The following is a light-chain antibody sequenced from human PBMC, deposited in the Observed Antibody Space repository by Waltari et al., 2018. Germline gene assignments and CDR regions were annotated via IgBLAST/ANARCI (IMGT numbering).Light chain of an antibody. CDR1: QSVRTN. J-gene: IGKJ2*01. CDR2: GAS. CDR3: QQYNIWAPDT. V-gene: IGKV3-15*01. Sequence: EIVMTQSPATLSVSPGETVTLSCRASQSVRTNLGWYQQRPGPPPRLLIYGASTRASSIPARFSCSGSGTEFTLTISSLQSEDVGVYYCQQYNIWAPDTFGQGTKLEIK.